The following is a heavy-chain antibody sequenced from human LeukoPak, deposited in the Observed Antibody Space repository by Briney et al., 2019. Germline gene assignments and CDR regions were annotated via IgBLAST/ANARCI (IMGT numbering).Heavy chain of an antibody. CDR1: GGSISSYY. V-gene: IGHV4-59*13. CDR3: ARDSIAAAGPFDY. CDR2: IYYSGST. D-gene: IGHD6-13*01. J-gene: IGHJ4*02. Sequence: SETLSLTCPVSGGSISSYYWSWIRRPPGKGQEGMGYIYYSGSTNYNPSLKSRVTISVDTSKNQFSLKLSSVTAADTAVYYCARDSIAAAGPFDYWGQGTLVTVSS.